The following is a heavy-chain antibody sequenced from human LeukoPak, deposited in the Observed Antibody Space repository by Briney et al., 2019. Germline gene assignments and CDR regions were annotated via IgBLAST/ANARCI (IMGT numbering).Heavy chain of an antibody. Sequence: ASVKVSCKASGYTFRSYEINWVRQAPGQGLEWVGWIHPNSGKTGYAQKFQGRVTMTRDTSTETAFMELSSLKFDDTAIFYCARGHYGGDRYFDIWGQGTLVTVSS. J-gene: IGHJ4*02. V-gene: IGHV1-8*01. D-gene: IGHD4-23*01. CDR3: ARGHYGGDRYFDI. CDR2: IHPNSGKT. CDR1: GYTFRSYE.